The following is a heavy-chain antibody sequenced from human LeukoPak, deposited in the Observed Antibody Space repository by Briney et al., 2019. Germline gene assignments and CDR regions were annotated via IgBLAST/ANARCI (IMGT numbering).Heavy chain of an antibody. CDR1: GFTFSSYA. J-gene: IGHJ4*02. Sequence: GGSLRLSCPASGFTFSSYAMHWVRQAPGKGLEWVAVISYDGSNKYYADSVKGRFTISRDNSKNTLYLQMNSLRAEDTAVYYCARGAVPAKNSYGRRWADYWGQGTLVTVSS. V-gene: IGHV3-30-3*01. D-gene: IGHD5-18*01. CDR3: ARGAVPAKNSYGRRWADY. CDR2: ISYDGSNK.